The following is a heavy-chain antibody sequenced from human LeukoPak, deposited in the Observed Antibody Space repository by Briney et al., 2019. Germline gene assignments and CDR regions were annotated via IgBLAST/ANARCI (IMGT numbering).Heavy chain of an antibody. J-gene: IGHJ4*02. CDR3: ASDRRRAAAGTTLYYFDY. D-gene: IGHD6-13*01. Sequence: GGSLRLSCAASGFTFSSYWMSWVRQAPGKGLEWVANIKQDGSEKYYVDSVKGRFTISRDNAKNSLYLQMNSLRAEDTAVYYCASDRRRAAAGTTLYYFDYWGQGTLVTVSS. CDR2: IKQDGSEK. V-gene: IGHV3-7*01. CDR1: GFTFSSYW.